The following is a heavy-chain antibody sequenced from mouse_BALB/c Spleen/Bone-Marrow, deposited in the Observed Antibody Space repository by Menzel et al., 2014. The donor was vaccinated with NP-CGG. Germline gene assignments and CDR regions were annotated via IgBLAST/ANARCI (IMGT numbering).Heavy chain of an antibody. CDR3: ARPHRYAYYFDY. V-gene: IGHV1S130*01. CDR1: GYTFTNSW. CDR2: IHPNSGNT. Sequence: QVQLQQSGSVLVRPGASVKLSCKASGYTFTNSWIHWAKQRPGQGLEWIGEIHPNSGNTNYNEKFKGKATLTADISSSTANVDINSLTSEDAAVYYCARPHRYAYYFDYWGQGTTLTVSS. D-gene: IGHD2-14*01. J-gene: IGHJ2*01.